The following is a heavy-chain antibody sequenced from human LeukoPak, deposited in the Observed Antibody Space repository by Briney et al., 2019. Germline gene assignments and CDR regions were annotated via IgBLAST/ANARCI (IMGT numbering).Heavy chain of an antibody. Sequence: YPSETLSLTCTVSGGSITSSFYWSWIRQSPGKGLEWIGYIYNSGGTKYNPSLKSRLTISVDTSKNQFSLNLSSVTAADTAVYYCARASVLLSADYWGQGTLVTVSS. D-gene: IGHD3-16*01. CDR3: ARASVLLSADY. J-gene: IGHJ4*02. CDR2: IYNSGGT. CDR1: GGSITSSFY. V-gene: IGHV4-59*01.